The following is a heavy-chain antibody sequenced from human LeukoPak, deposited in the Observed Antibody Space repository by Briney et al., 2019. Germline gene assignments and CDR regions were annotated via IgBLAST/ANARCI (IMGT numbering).Heavy chain of an antibody. CDR1: GFTFSSYA. J-gene: IGHJ6*02. D-gene: IGHD2-2*01. V-gene: IGHV3-30-3*01. CDR2: ISYDGSNK. CDR3: ARECSTSCYRGMDV. Sequence: PGGSLRLSCAASGFTFSSYAMHWVRQAPGKGLEWVAVISYDGSNKYYADSVKGRFTIPRDNSKNTLYLQMNSLRAEDTAVYYCARECSTSCYRGMDVWGQGTTVTVSS.